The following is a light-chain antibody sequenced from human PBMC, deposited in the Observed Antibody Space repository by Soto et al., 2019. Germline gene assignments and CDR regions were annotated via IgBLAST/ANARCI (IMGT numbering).Light chain of an antibody. CDR1: QSVSSN. Sequence: EIVLMQSPGTLSLSPGARAPLSCRASQSVSSNLAWYQQKPGQAPSLLIYGASTRATGTPARFSGSGSGTEFTLTISSLQSEDFAVYYCQQYIRWPLTFGGGTKVDIK. J-gene: IGKJ4*01. CDR3: QQYIRWPLT. V-gene: IGKV3-15*01. CDR2: GAS.